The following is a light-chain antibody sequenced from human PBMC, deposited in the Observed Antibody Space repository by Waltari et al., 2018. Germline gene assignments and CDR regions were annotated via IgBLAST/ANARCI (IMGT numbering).Light chain of an antibody. V-gene: IGLV2-11*01. CDR2: DVS. J-gene: IGLJ2*01. CDR3: CSYAANKVV. Sequence: QSDLTPPRPASGFPEQSVTIPCTGSSGDVGGSTPVSWYQQIPGKAPKLIIYDVSKRPSGVPDRFSGSMSDNTASLTVSGLQAEDEADYFCCSYAANKVVFGGGTRLTVL. CDR1: SGDVGGSTP.